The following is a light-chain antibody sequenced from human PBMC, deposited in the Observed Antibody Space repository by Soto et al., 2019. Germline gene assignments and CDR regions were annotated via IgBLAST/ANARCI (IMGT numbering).Light chain of an antibody. CDR3: QQYGSSPLT. CDR1: QSVSSNY. Sequence: EIVFTQSPGTLSLSPGERGTLSSRASQSVSSNYLAWYQQKPGQAPRLLIYGASSRATGIPDRFSGSGSGTDFTLTISRLEPEDFAVYYCQQYGSSPLTFGGGTKV. V-gene: IGKV3-20*01. J-gene: IGKJ4*01. CDR2: GAS.